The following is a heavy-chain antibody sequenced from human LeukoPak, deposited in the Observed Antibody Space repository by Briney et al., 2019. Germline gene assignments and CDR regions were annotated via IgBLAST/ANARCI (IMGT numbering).Heavy chain of an antibody. D-gene: IGHD3-22*01. CDR2: IWYDGSNQ. Sequence: GGSLRLSCEASGFTFSRFGMHWVRQAPGKGLEWVAVIWYDGSNQDYADSVKGRFTISRDNTKNTLYLQVSSLRAEDTAVYYCARDRWYDGSGYIAAFDYWGQGTLVTVS. J-gene: IGHJ4*02. CDR1: GFTFSRFG. CDR3: ARDRWYDGSGYIAAFDY. V-gene: IGHV3-33*01.